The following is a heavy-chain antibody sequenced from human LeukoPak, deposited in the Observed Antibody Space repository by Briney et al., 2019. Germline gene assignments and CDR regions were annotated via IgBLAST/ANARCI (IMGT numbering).Heavy chain of an antibody. J-gene: IGHJ6*02. CDR1: GGSISSYY. V-gene: IGHV4-59*08. CDR3: ARQGNYYYYGMDV. CDR2: IYYSGST. Sequence: SETLSLTCTVSGGSISSYYWSWIRRPPGKGLEWIGYIYYSGSTNYNPSLKSRVTISVDTSKNQFSLKLSSVTAADTAVYYCARQGNYYYYGMDVWGQGTTVTVSS.